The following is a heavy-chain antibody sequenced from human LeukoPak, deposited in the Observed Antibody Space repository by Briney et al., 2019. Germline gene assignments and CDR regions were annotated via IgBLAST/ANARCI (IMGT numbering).Heavy chain of an antibody. CDR3: ASDHHLGYFQH. CDR1: GYTFTSYG. Sequence: ASVTVSCKASGYTFTSYGISWVRQAPGQGLEWMGWISAYNGNTNYAQKLQGRVTMTTDTSTSTAYMELRSLRSDDTAVYYCASDHHLGYFQHWGQGTLVTVSS. J-gene: IGHJ1*01. V-gene: IGHV1-18*01. CDR2: ISAYNGNT. D-gene: IGHD1-14*01.